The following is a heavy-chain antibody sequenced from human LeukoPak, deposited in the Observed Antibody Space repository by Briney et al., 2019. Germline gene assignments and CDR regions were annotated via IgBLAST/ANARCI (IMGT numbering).Heavy chain of an antibody. CDR3: AKGSDLWFGET. CDR1: RFTLSSYA. J-gene: IGHJ4*02. CDR2: ISVSGGGT. Sequence: GGSLRLSCATSRFTLSSYAMSWVRQAPGEGLEWVSVISVSGGGTYYAAPAKGRFTISRDNSKNTLSLKMNRLRAEDSAVFYCAKGSDLWFGETWGQGTLVTVSS. V-gene: IGHV3-23*01. D-gene: IGHD3-10*01.